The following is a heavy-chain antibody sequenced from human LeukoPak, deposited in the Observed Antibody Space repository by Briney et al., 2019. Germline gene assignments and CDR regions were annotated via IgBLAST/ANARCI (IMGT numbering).Heavy chain of an antibody. J-gene: IGHJ4*02. CDR3: AKEVAYLGYCSGGSCYQYYFDY. Sequence: GGSLRLSCAASGFTFSSYAMSWVRQAPGKGLEWVSAISGSGGSTYYADSVKGRFTISRDNSKNTLYLQMNSLRAEDTAVYYCAKEVAYLGYCSGGSCYQYYFDYWGQGTLVTVFS. D-gene: IGHD2-15*01. CDR2: ISGSGGST. CDR1: GFTFSSYA. V-gene: IGHV3-23*01.